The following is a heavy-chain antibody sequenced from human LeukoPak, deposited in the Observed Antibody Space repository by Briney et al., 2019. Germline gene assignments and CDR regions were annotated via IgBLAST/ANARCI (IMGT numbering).Heavy chain of an antibody. CDR3: ARDKSDRGIAAAGIDY. CDR2: ISSSGSTI. D-gene: IGHD6-13*01. Sequence: GGSLRLSCAASGFTFSDYYMSWIRQAPGKGLEWVSYISSSGSTIYYADSVKGRFTIPRDNAKNSLYLQMNSLRAEDTAVYYCARDKSDRGIAAAGIDYWGQGTLVTVSS. V-gene: IGHV3-11*01. J-gene: IGHJ4*02. CDR1: GFTFSDYY.